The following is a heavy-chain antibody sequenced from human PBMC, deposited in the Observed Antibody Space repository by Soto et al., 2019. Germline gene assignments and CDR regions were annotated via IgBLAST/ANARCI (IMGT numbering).Heavy chain of an antibody. CDR3: AKEKLVV. Sequence: GGSLRLSCAASGSTFSTYAMSWVRQAPGKGLEWVSAISSTGGSTFYADSVRGRFTTFRDNSWNTLYLQMNSLRAEDTAVYYCAKEKLVVWGRGTTVTVSS. J-gene: IGHJ6*02. CDR1: GSTFSTYA. CDR2: ISSTGGST. V-gene: IGHV3-23*01. D-gene: IGHD6-6*01.